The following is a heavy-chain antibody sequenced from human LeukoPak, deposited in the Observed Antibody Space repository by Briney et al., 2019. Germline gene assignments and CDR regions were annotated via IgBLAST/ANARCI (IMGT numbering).Heavy chain of an antibody. CDR3: ARDLWGAGRSYSFDY. CDR2: ISNDGSNK. Sequence: GGSLRLSCAASEFTFSSYAIHWVRQAPGKGLEWVAVISNDGSNKYYADSVKGRFTISRDNSKNTLYLQMNSLRAEDTAVYYCARDLWGAGRSYSFDYWGQGTLVTVSS. J-gene: IGHJ4*02. V-gene: IGHV3-30*04. D-gene: IGHD3-10*01. CDR1: EFTFSSYA.